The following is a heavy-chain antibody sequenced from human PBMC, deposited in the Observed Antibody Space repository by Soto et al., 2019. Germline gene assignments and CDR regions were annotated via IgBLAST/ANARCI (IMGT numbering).Heavy chain of an antibody. CDR1: GYTFTDYY. V-gene: IGHV1-2*02. CDR3: ARDQSPSSGWPGMDV. J-gene: IGHJ6*02. D-gene: IGHD6-19*01. CDR2: INPNSGGT. Sequence: QVQLVQSGAEVKKPGASVKVSCKASGYTFTDYYMHWVRQAPGQGLEWMGWINPNSGGTNYAQKFQGRVTMTRDTSISTAYMEPNRLRSDDTAVYYCARDQSPSSGWPGMDVWGQGTTVTVSS.